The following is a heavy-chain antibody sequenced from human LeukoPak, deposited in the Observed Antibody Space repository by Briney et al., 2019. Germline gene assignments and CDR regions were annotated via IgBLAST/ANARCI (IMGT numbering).Heavy chain of an antibody. CDR1: GFTFSSYW. J-gene: IGHJ4*02. CDR3: IRALNGHDDY. CDR2: MNSDGSTT. Sequence: PGGSLRLSCAASGFTFSSYWMHWVRHAPGKGLLCVSRMNSDGSTTTYADSVKGRFTISRDNPKNTLYLEMNSLRDEDTAVYYCIRALNGHDDYWGQGALVTVSS. V-gene: IGHV3-74*03. D-gene: IGHD3-9*01.